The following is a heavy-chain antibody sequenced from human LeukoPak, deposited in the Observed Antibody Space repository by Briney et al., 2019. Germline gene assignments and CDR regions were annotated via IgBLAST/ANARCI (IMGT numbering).Heavy chain of an antibody. CDR3: AKDREVDSSGPLDY. CDR1: GFTFDDYA. J-gene: IGHJ4*02. Sequence: GGSLRLSCAASGFTFDDYAMHWVRQAPGKGLEWGSGISWNSGSIGYADSVKGRFTISRDNAKNSLYLQMNSLRAEDTALYYCAKDREVDSSGPLDYWGQGTLVTVSS. D-gene: IGHD3-22*01. CDR2: ISWNSGSI. V-gene: IGHV3-9*01.